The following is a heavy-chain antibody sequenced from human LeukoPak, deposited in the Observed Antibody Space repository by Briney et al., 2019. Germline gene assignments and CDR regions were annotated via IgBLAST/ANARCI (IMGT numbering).Heavy chain of an antibody. CDR2: IYPGDSDT. J-gene: IGHJ4*02. D-gene: IGHD6-19*01. CDR3: ARSASGWGFDD. V-gene: IGHV5-51*01. CDR1: GYRFTNYW. Sequence: NHGESLKISCKGSGYRFTNYWIGWVRQMPGKGLEWMGIIYPGDSDTRYSPSFQGQVTISADKSISTAYLQWSSLKASDSAMYYCARSASGWGFDDWGQGTLVTVSS.